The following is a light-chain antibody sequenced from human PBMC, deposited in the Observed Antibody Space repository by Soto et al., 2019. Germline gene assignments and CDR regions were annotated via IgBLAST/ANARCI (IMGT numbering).Light chain of an antibody. CDR2: GAS. Sequence: ETVLTQSPGTLSLSPGAIATLSCRASQTIRSNYLAWYRQTPGQAPRLLIYGASNRATGIADRFSGSGSGTDFTLIISRMEPEDFALYYCQQYGSSPWTFGQGTKVEIK. J-gene: IGKJ1*01. V-gene: IGKV3-20*01. CDR3: QQYGSSPWT. CDR1: QTIRSNY.